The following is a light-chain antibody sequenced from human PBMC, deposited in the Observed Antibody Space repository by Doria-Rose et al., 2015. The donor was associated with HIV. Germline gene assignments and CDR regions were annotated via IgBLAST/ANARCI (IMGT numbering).Light chain of an antibody. CDR3: HQYGTSWT. J-gene: IGKJ1*01. CDR2: DES. V-gene: IGKV3-20*01. CDR1: QSFSSTY. Sequence: EIVLTQSPGILSLSPGERATLSCRASQSFSSTYLAWYQQKPGQAPSLLIYDESTRATGIPDRFSASGSGTDFTLTINRLEPEDFALYYCHQYGTSWTFGQGTKVEI.